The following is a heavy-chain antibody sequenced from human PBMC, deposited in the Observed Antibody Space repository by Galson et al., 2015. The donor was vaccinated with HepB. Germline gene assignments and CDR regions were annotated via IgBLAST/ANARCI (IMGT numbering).Heavy chain of an antibody. CDR3: ARQMYYYDSSPLDY. CDR2: ILYDGSNY. V-gene: IGHV3-30*01. D-gene: IGHD3-22*01. Sequence: SLRLSCAASGFTFSSYIMHWVRQAPGKGLEWVAYILYDGSNYYYADAVRARFTIARDNSENTLYLRMDSLRVEDTAVYYCARQMYYYDSSPLDYWGQGTLVTVSP. CDR1: GFTFSSYI. J-gene: IGHJ4*02.